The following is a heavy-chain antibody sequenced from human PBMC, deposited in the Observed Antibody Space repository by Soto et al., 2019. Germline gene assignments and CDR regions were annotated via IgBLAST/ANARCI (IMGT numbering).Heavy chain of an antibody. Sequence: PSETLSLTCAVYGGSSSGYSWPWIRQPPGTGLEWIGEINHSGSTNYNPSLKSRVTISVDTSKNQFSLKLTSVTAADTAVYYCARDKITGLFDYWGQGTLVTVSS. D-gene: IGHD2-8*02. J-gene: IGHJ4*02. CDR1: GGSSSGYS. V-gene: IGHV4-34*01. CDR2: INHSGST. CDR3: ARDKITGLFDY.